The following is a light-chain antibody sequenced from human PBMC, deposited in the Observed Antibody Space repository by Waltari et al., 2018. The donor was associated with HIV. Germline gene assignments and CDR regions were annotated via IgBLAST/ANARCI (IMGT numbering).Light chain of an antibody. CDR1: SSNIGNHY. Sequence: QSVLTQPPSVSAAPGQKVTISCSGSSSNIGNHYVSWYQHFPGAAPKLLIYDNDNRPSEIPDRFSGSKSGTSATLGITGLQTGDEAHYYGGTWDSSLTAVVFGGGTKLTVL. CDR2: DND. CDR3: GTWDSSLTAVV. J-gene: IGLJ2*01. V-gene: IGLV1-51*01.